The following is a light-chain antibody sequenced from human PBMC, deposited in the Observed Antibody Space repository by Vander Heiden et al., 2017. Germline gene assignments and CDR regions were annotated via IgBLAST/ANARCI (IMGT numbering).Light chain of an antibody. CDR3: TSYAGSNNVV. J-gene: IGLJ2*01. CDR2: EVT. V-gene: IGLV2-8*01. CDR1: SSDVGGYNS. Sequence: QSALTQPPSASGSPGPSVTISCTGTSSDVGGYNSVSWYQQHPGKAPILIIYEVTKRPAGVPDRFTGSKSGNTASLTVSGLQAEDEADYYCTSYAGSNNVVFGGGTKLTVL.